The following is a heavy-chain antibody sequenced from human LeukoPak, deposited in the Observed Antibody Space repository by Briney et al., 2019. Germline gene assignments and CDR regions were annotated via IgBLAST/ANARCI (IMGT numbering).Heavy chain of an antibody. J-gene: IGHJ4*02. Sequence: PSGTLSLTCAVSGGSISSSNWWSWVRQPPGKGLEWIGEIYHSGSTNYNPSLKSRVTISVDKSKNQFSLKLSSVTAADTAVYYCARDGYSGYDYRSGFDYWGQGTLVTVSS. CDR1: GGSISSSNW. CDR2: IYHSGST. CDR3: ARDGYSGYDYRSGFDY. D-gene: IGHD5-12*01. V-gene: IGHV4-4*02.